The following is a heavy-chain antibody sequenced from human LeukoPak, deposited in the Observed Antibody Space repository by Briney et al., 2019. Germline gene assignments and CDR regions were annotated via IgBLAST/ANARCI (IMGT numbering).Heavy chain of an antibody. J-gene: IGHJ4*02. D-gene: IGHD3/OR15-3a*01. CDR1: GINFSDSE. CDR2: ISSSGTTI. V-gene: IGHV3-48*03. CDR3: ARGVPTGYYTSCYDY. Sequence: GGSLKLSCAASGINFSDSEMNWVRQAPGKGLEWVSYISSSGTTIYYADSVKGRFTISRDNAKNSLYLQMNSLRAEDTAVYYCARGVPTGYYTSCYDYWGQGTLVTVSS.